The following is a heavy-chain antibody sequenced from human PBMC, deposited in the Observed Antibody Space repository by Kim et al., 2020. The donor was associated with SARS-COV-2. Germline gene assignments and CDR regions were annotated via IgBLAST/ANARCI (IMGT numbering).Heavy chain of an antibody. Sequence: YNPSLKSRVTISVDTSKNQFSLKLSSVTAADTAVYYCARTYFDWQYYFDYWGQGTLVTVSS. V-gene: IGHV4-39*01. D-gene: IGHD3-9*01. CDR3: ARTYFDWQYYFDY. J-gene: IGHJ4*02.